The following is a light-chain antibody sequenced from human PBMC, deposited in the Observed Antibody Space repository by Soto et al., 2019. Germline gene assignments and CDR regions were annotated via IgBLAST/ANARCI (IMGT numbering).Light chain of an antibody. J-gene: IGLJ1*01. CDR2: EDS. V-gene: IGLV2-23*01. CDR1: SSDVGNYNL. CDR3: CSYADSNTYV. Sequence: QSALTQPASVSGSPGQSIAISCTGTSSDVGNYNLVSWFQQHPGKAPKLMIYEDSKRPSGVSNRFSGSKSGNTASLTISGLQADDEADYYCCSYADSNTYVFGSGTKVTVL.